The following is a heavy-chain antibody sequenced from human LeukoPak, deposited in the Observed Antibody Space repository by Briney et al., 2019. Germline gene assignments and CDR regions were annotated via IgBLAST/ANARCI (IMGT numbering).Heavy chain of an antibody. J-gene: IGHJ4*02. Sequence: HPGGSLRLSCAASGFTFDDYAMHWVRQAPGKGLEWVSGISWNSGSIGYADSVKGRFTISRDNAKNSLYLQMNSLRAEDTAVYYCARAGFTFSDYFGSFFDYWGQGTLVTVSS. D-gene: IGHD3-10*01. CDR3: ARAGFTFSDYFGSFFDY. CDR1: GFTFDDYA. V-gene: IGHV3-9*01. CDR2: ISWNSGSI.